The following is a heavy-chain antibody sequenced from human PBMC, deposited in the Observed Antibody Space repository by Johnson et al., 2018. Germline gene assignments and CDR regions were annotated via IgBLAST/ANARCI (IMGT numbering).Heavy chain of an antibody. CDR1: GGSFSGYS. V-gene: IGHV4-34*01. Sequence: QVQLQQWGAGLLRPSETLSLTCAVYGGSFSGYSWSWVRQPPGKRLEWIGQVNPGGSTDHDPSLKGRVTISIDTSNNQFSLNVSSVTAADAAVYYSARSAGRTIKRDYYMDGWCKGTTVTVSS. J-gene: IGHJ6*03. CDR3: ARSAGRTIKRDYYMDG. D-gene: IGHD5-12*01. CDR2: VNPGGST.